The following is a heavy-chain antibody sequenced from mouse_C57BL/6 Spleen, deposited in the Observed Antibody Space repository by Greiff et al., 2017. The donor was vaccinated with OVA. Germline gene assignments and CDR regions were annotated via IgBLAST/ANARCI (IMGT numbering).Heavy chain of an antibody. D-gene: IGHD1-1*01. CDR3: ARDYYGSSHAWFAY. CDR2: IDPSDSET. J-gene: IGHJ3*01. Sequence: QVQLKQPGAELVRPGSSVKLSCKASGYTFTSYWMHWVKQRPIQGLEWIGNIDPSDSETHYNQKFKDKATLTVDKSSSTAYMQLSSLTSEDSAVYYCARDYYGSSHAWFAYWGQGTLVTVSA. V-gene: IGHV1-52*01. CDR1: GYTFTSYW.